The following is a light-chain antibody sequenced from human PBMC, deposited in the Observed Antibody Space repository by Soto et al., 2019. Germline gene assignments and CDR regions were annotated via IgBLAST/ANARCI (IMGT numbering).Light chain of an antibody. J-gene: IGKJ1*01. CDR1: QSVSSKY. CDR3: QQFGRSPPSWT. V-gene: IGKV3-20*01. CDR2: GAS. Sequence: ETVLTQSPGTLSLSPGERATLSCRASQSVSSKYLAWYQQKPGQAPRLLIYGASTRATGIPDRFSGSWSGTDFTHTVSRLEPEDFAVYYCQQFGRSPPSWTFGQGTKVEIK.